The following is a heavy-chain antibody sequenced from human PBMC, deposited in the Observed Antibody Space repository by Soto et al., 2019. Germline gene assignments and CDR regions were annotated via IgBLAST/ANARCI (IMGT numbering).Heavy chain of an antibody. CDR2: INAGNGNT. V-gene: IGHV1-3*01. J-gene: IGHJ4*02. CDR1: GYTFTSYG. Sequence: GASVKVSCKASGYTFTSYGLHWVRQAPGQRLEWMGWINAGNGNTKYSQKFQGRVTITRDTSASRAYMELTSLRSEDTAVYYCARDGAVDGDLNFDYWGQWTLVTVSS. CDR3: ARDGAVDGDLNFDY. D-gene: IGHD6-19*01.